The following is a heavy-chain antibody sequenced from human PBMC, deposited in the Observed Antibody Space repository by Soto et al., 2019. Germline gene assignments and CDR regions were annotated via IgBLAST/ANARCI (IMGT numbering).Heavy chain of an antibody. CDR1: GFTFSSYA. Sequence: GGSLRLSCAASGFTFSSYAMSWLRQAPGKGLEWVSAISGSGGSTYYADSVKGRFTISRDNSKNTLYLQMNSLRAEDTAVYYCATRAYYYDSSGYFDYWGQGTLVTVSS. D-gene: IGHD3-22*01. V-gene: IGHV3-23*01. CDR3: ATRAYYYDSSGYFDY. J-gene: IGHJ4*02. CDR2: ISGSGGST.